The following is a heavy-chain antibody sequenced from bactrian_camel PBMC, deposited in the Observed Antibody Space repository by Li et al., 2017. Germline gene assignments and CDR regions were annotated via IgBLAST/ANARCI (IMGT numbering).Heavy chain of an antibody. CDR3: AADRFCTDTYNS. V-gene: IGHV3S53*01. CDR1: VSVYC. Sequence: VQLVESGGGSVQPGGSLRLSCVYSVSVYCMAWFRQAPGKEREGVAVTPTGSAAYYGDSVKGRFTISKDNTKNTLYLQMNSLKPEDTAMYYCAADRFCTDTYNSWGQGTQVTVS. CDR2: TPTGSAA. J-gene: IGHJ4*01. D-gene: IGHD6*01.